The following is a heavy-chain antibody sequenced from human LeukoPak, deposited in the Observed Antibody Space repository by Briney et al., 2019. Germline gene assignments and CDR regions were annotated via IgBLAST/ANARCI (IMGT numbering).Heavy chain of an antibody. V-gene: IGHV1-18*01. Sequence: GASVKVSCKASGYTLTSYGISWVRQAPGQGPEWMGWISTYNSHTKNLQKLQDRLTMTTDTSTTTAYMELRSLRSDDTAVYYCARTPITMIVVGQNGFDVWGQGTMVTVSS. D-gene: IGHD3-22*01. CDR2: ISTYNSHT. CDR1: GYTLTSYG. J-gene: IGHJ3*01. CDR3: ARTPITMIVVGQNGFDV.